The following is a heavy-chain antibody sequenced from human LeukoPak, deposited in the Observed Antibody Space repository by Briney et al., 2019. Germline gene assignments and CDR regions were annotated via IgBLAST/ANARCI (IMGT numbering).Heavy chain of an antibody. Sequence: ASVKVSCKASGYTFTSYYMHWVRQAPGQGLEWMGIINPSGGSTSYAQKFQGRVTMTRDTSTSTVYMELSSLRSEDTAVYYCARDLKGRYDFWSGYPDYWGQGTLVTVSS. V-gene: IGHV1-46*01. CDR3: ARDLKGRYDFWSGYPDY. J-gene: IGHJ4*02. CDR2: INPSGGST. D-gene: IGHD3-3*01. CDR1: GYTFTSYY.